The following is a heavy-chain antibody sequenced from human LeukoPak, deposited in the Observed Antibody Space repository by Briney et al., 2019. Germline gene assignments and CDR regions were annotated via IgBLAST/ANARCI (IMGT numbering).Heavy chain of an antibody. CDR3: AGDLRQLTPSYYYYGMDV. V-gene: IGHV3-48*03. CDR2: ISSSGSTI. D-gene: IGHD6-13*01. J-gene: IGHJ6*02. Sequence: GSLRLSCAASGFTFSSYEMNWVSQAPGKGLEWVSYISSSGSTIYYADSVKGRFTISRDNAKNSLYLQMNSLRAEDTAVYYCAGDLRQLTPSYYYYGMDVWGQGTTVTVSS. CDR1: GFTFSSYE.